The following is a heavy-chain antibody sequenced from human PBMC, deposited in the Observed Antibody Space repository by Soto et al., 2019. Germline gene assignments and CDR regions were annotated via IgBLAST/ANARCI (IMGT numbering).Heavy chain of an antibody. CDR3: ARDTRDIVVVVAGVYYYYGMDV. Sequence: ASVKVSCKASGGTFSSYAISWVRQAPGQGLEWMGGIIPIFGTANYAQKFQGRVTITADKSTSTAYMELSSLRSEDTAVYYCARDTRDIVVVVAGVYYYYGMDVWGHGTTVTASS. J-gene: IGHJ6*02. CDR1: GGTFSSYA. D-gene: IGHD2-15*01. V-gene: IGHV1-69*06. CDR2: IIPIFGTA.